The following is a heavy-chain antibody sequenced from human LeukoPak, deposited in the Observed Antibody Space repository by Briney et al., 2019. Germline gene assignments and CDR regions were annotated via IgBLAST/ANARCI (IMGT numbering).Heavy chain of an antibody. J-gene: IGHJ4*02. V-gene: IGHV4-34*01. CDR1: GGSFSGYY. CDR3: ARGRGSYFLYYFDY. D-gene: IGHD1-26*01. Sequence: PSETLSLTCAVYGGSFSGYYWSWIRKPPGKGLEWIGEINHSGSTTYNPSLKSRVTIPVDTSKNQFSLKLSSVTAADTAVYYCARGRGSYFLYYFDYWGQGTLVTVSS. CDR2: INHSGST.